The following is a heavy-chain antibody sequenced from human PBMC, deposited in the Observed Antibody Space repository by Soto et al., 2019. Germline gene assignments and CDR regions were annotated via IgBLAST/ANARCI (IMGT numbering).Heavy chain of an antibody. CDR3: ARDWHGISSGPMPSGLDY. CDR1: GFTFSSYA. CDR2: ISYDGSNK. J-gene: IGHJ4*02. Sequence: QVQLVESGGGVVQPGRSLRLSCAASGFTFSSYAMHWVRQAPGKGLEWVAVISYDGSNKYYADSVKGRFTISRDNSNNTLYLQMNSLRAEDTAVYYCARDWHGISSGPMPSGLDYWGQGTLVTVSS. V-gene: IGHV3-30-3*01. D-gene: IGHD3-22*01.